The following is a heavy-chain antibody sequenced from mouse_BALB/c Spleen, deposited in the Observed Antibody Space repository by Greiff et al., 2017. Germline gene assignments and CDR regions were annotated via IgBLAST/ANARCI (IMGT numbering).Heavy chain of an antibody. CDR3: ARKAPLYYFDY. CDR2: ILPGSGST. Sequence: VQLQQSGAELMKPGASVKISCKATGYTFSSYWIEWVKQRPGHGLEWIGEILPGSGSTNYNEKFKGKATFTADTSSNTAYMQLSSLTSEDSAVYYCARKAPLYYFDYWGQGTTLTVSS. CDR1: GYTFSSYW. D-gene: IGHD6-1*01. J-gene: IGHJ2*01. V-gene: IGHV1-9*01.